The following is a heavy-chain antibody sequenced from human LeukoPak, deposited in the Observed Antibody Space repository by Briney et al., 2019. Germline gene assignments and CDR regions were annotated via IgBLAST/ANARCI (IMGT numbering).Heavy chain of an antibody. CDR1: GYTFTSYA. D-gene: IGHD6-19*01. V-gene: IGHV7-4-1*02. CDR2: INTNTGNP. J-gene: IGHJ6*02. CDR3: ARETSGWPGYNGMDV. Sequence: ASVKVSCKASGYTFTSYAINWVRQAPGQGLEWMGWINTNTGNPTYAQGFTGRFVFSLDTSVSTAYLQISSLKAEDTAVYYCARETSGWPGYNGMDVWGQGTTVTVSS.